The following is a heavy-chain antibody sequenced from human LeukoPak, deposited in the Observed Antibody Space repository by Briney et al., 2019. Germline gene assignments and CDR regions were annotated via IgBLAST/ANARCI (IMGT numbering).Heavy chain of an antibody. CDR3: ARGIVVAFGRAFDI. Sequence: GGSLRLSCAASGFTFSSYWMSWVRQAPGKGLEWVANIKQDGSEKYYVDSVKGRFTISRDNAKNSLYLQMNSLRAEDTAVCYCARGIVVAFGRAFDIWGQGTMVTVSS. V-gene: IGHV3-7*01. D-gene: IGHD2-15*01. CDR1: GFTFSSYW. CDR2: IKQDGSEK. J-gene: IGHJ3*02.